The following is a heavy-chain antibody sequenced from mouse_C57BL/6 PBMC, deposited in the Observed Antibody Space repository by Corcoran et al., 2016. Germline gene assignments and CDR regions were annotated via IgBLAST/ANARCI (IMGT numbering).Heavy chain of an antibody. CDR3: ARRDWGY. Sequence: QVQLQQPGAELVKPWATVKMSCKASGYTFTSYCITWVKQRHAQGLEWIGDIYPGSGSTNYNEKFKSKAILTVDTSSSTAYMQLSSLTSEDSAVYYCARRDWGYWGQGTTLTVSS. J-gene: IGHJ2*01. V-gene: IGHV1-55*01. CDR2: IYPGSGST. CDR1: GYTFTSYC.